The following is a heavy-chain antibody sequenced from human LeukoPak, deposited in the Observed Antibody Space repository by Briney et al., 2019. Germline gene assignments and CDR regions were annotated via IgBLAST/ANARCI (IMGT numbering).Heavy chain of an antibody. V-gene: IGHV3-11*01. CDR2: ISSSGSTI. J-gene: IGHJ3*02. D-gene: IGHD2-2*02. CDR3: ARHGGGYCSSTSCYSHSSDAFDI. Sequence: GGSLRLSCAASGFTFSDYYMSWIRQAPGKGLEWVSYISSSGSTIYYADSVKGRFTISRDSAKNSLYLQMNSLRAEDTAMYYCARHGGGYCSSTSCYSHSSDAFDIWGQGTMVTVSS. CDR1: GFTFSDYY.